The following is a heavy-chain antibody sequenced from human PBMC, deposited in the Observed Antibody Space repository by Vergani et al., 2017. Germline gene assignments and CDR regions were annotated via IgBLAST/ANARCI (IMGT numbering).Heavy chain of an antibody. CDR3: ARDGGERPYHYYMDV. CDR2: IYYIGST. J-gene: IGHJ6*03. V-gene: IGHV4-59*01. D-gene: IGHD1-1*01. Sequence: QVQLQESGPGLVKPSETLSLTCTVSGGSISNYYWSWIRQPPGKGLEWIGYIYYIGSTSYNPSLKSPVTMSVDTSKNQFSLKLSSVTAADTAIYYCARDGGERPYHYYMDVWGKGTTVTVSS. CDR1: GGSISNYY.